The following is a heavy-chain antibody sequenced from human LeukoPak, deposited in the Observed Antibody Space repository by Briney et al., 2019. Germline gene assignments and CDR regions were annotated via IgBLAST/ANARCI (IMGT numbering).Heavy chain of an antibody. CDR2: IRYDGSNK. Sequence: GGSLRLSCAASGFTFSSYGMHWVRQAPGKGLEWVAFIRYDGSNKYYADSVKGRFTISRDNSKNTLYLQMNSLRAEDTAVYYCAKRGYCSGGSCYGGVFDIWGEGTMVTVSS. CDR3: AKRGYCSGGSCYGGVFDI. J-gene: IGHJ3*02. V-gene: IGHV3-30*02. D-gene: IGHD2-15*01. CDR1: GFTFSSYG.